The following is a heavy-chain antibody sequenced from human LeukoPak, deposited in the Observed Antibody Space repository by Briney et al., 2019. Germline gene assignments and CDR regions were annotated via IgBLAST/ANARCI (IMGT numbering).Heavy chain of an antibody. CDR2: IYYSGRT. V-gene: IGHV4-34*11. Sequence: SETLSLTCAVYGGSFSGYYWSWIRQPPGKGLEWIGSIYYSGRTYHNPSLKSRVTISVGTSKNQFSLKLSSVTAADTAIYYCARDAYDDYDWFDPWGQGTLVTVSS. CDR3: ARDAYDDYDWFDP. J-gene: IGHJ5*02. D-gene: IGHD4-17*01. CDR1: GGSFSGYY.